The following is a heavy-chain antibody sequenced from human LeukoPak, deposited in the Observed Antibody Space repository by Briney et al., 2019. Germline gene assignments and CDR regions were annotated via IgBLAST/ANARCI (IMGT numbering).Heavy chain of an antibody. Sequence: SETLSLTCTVSGGSISSSSYYWGWIRQPPGKGLEWIGSIYYSGSTYYNPSLKSRVTISVDTSKNQFSLKLSSVTAADTAVYYCARHAPLYSSSSRRIDYYYYMDVWGKGTTVTVSS. CDR1: GGSISSSSYY. D-gene: IGHD6-6*01. CDR2: IYYSGST. V-gene: IGHV4-39*01. J-gene: IGHJ6*03. CDR3: ARHAPLYSSSSRRIDYYYYMDV.